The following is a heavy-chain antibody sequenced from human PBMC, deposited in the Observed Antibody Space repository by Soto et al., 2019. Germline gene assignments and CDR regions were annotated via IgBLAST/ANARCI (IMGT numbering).Heavy chain of an antibody. CDR1: GYTFTRYG. CDR2: INTYNGNT. D-gene: IGHD3-16*01. Sequence: QVQLVQSGAEVKNPGASVKVSCKASGYTFTRYGIGWARQAPGQGLEWMGWINTYNGNTNYAQNVQGRVTLTTDTSTSKAYMEQRSLRSNDTAIYYCAMVDVYVTPSPQDVWGQGTTVIVSS. V-gene: IGHV1-18*01. J-gene: IGHJ6*02. CDR3: AMVDVYVTPSPQDV.